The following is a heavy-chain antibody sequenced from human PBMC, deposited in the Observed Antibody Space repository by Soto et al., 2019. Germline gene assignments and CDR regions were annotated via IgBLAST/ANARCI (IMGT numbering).Heavy chain of an antibody. V-gene: IGHV4-34*01. J-gene: IGHJ4*02. D-gene: IGHD1-7*01. Sequence: LSLTCAVYGGSFSGYYWSWIRQPPGKGLEWIGEIYRTGSTNYNPSLKSRVTISLDKSENQFSLKVTSLTAADTAVYYCASRDPGTSVDYWGQGTLVTVSS. CDR1: GGSFSGYY. CDR3: ASRDPGTSVDY. CDR2: IYRTGST.